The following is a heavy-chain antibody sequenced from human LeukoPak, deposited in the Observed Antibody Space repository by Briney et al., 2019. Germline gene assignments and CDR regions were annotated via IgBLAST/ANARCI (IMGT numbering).Heavy chain of an antibody. CDR2: ITNSGENT. D-gene: IGHD3-9*01. Sequence: GGSLRLSCEASGFSFPYGMSWVRQAPGKGLEWVSGITNSGENTYYTDSVKGRFTISRDTSKNALYLQMNSLRVEDTAVYYCAKVGQNYDILTYYFDYWGQGTLVTVSS. V-gene: IGHV3-23*01. CDR3: AKVGQNYDILTYYFDY. CDR1: GFSFPYG. J-gene: IGHJ4*02.